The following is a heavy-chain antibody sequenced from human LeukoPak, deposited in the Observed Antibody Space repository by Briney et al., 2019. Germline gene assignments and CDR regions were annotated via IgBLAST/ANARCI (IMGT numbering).Heavy chain of an antibody. CDR3: ASLEYASGSSNSYYYYDGRDI. V-gene: IGHV1-2*02. CDR1: GYSFTAYY. Sequence: ASVTVSCKASGYSFTAYYIRWVRQAPGQGLEWMGRISPTRGGTKYAQKFLGRASMTRDTSISTSYMELSSLRPDDTAVYYCASLEYASGSSNSYYYYDGRDIWGQGTMVTVSS. CDR2: ISPTRGGT. D-gene: IGHD3-10*01. J-gene: IGHJ6*02.